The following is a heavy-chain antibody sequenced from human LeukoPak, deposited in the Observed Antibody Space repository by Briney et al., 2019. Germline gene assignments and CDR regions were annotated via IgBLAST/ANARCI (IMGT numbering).Heavy chain of an antibody. CDR3: AKTPRGIAVAGLYFDY. J-gene: IGHJ4*02. V-gene: IGHV3-23*01. Sequence: GGSLRLSCAASGFIFPNYVMSWVRQAPGKGLEWVSAISGSGGSTYYADSVKGRFTISRDNSKNTLYLQMNSLRAEDTAVYYCAKTPRGIAVAGLYFDYWGQGTLVTVSS. CDR2: ISGSGGST. D-gene: IGHD6-19*01. CDR1: GFIFPNYV.